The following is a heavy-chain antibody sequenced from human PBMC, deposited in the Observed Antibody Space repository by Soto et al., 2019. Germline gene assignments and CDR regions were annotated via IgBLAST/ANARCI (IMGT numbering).Heavy chain of an antibody. Sequence: GGSLRLSCVASGFGVSGTYMAWARQAPGKGLQWVSVIYSGGAIYYLDSVKGRFTISIDKANNTLSLQMNSLRVEDSALYYCARSSNWKYFFDSWGQGTLVTVSS. J-gene: IGHJ4*02. CDR2: IYSGGAI. V-gene: IGHV3-53*01. CDR1: GFGVSGTY. CDR3: ARSSNWKYFFDS. D-gene: IGHD1-20*01.